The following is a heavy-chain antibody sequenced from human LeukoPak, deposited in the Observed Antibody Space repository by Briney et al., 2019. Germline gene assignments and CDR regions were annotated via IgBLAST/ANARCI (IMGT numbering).Heavy chain of an antibody. V-gene: IGHV4-4*02. CDR3: ARHSKDYGDFNFFDY. CDR2: IYHSGST. Sequence: PSETLSLTCAVSGGSISSSNWWSWVRQPPGKGLEWIGEIYHSGSTNYNPSLKSRITISVDTSKNQFSLKVSSVTAADTAVYYCARHSKDYGDFNFFDYWGQGTLVTVSS. CDR1: GGSISSSNW. D-gene: IGHD4-17*01. J-gene: IGHJ4*02.